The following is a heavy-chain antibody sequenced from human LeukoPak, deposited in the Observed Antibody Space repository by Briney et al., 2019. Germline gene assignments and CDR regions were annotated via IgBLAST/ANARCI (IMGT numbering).Heavy chain of an antibody. CDR3: ARDDAYLRLGA. J-gene: IGHJ5*02. V-gene: IGHV3-33*01. D-gene: IGHD3-16*01. Sequence: GGSLRLSCVPASGFTFSSHGMHWVRQAPGKGLEWVAGIRFDGTKQYYRDSAKGRFTVSRDDSKNTLYPQMNSLRDEDTAVYYCARDDAYLRLGAWGQGTLVTVSS. CDR1: GFTFSSHG. CDR2: IRFDGTKQ.